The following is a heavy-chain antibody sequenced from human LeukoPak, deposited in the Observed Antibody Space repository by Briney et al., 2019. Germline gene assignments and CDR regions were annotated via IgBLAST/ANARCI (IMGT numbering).Heavy chain of an antibody. V-gene: IGHV4-4*02. Sequence: PSGTLSLTCAVSGGSITSTNWWSWVRPPPGQGLEWIGEVSLSGLTNYNPSLSSRVIMALDTSKNHLSLHLTSVTAADTAVYSFSRENWAFSPFGYWGQGYLVTVLS. CDR2: VSLSGLT. J-gene: IGHJ4*02. CDR1: GGSITSTNW. CDR3: SRENWAFSPFGY. D-gene: IGHD3-16*01.